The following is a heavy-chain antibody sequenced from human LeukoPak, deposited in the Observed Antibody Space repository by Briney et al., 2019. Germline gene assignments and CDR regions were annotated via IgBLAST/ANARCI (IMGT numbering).Heavy chain of an antibody. J-gene: IGHJ4*02. Sequence: ASVKVSCKASGYTFSGYAIHWVRQAPGQRFEWMGWINAGNGHTKYSQNFQGRVTITRDSSANIVYMDVSSLTSEDTAVYYCARGIWSATRVDYYLDNWGRGTLVTLSS. CDR1: GYTFSGYA. D-gene: IGHD5-24*01. CDR3: ARGIWSATRVDYYLDN. CDR2: INAGNGHT. V-gene: IGHV1-3*01.